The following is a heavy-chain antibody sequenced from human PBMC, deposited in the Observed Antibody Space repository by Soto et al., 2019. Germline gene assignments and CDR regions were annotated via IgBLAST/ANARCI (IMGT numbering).Heavy chain of an antibody. D-gene: IGHD3-22*01. V-gene: IGHV3-11*04. CDR3: TRDQNIVVPSPFDF. Sequence: WGSLRLSCGASGFTFSDYDMSWILQAPGKGLEWVSSISSTGSYVYYETSVKGRFTISRDNAKNSLFLQMNSLRAEDSAIYYCTRDQNIVVPSPFDFWGQGTLVTVSS. CDR2: ISSTGSYV. CDR1: GFTFSDYD. J-gene: IGHJ4*02.